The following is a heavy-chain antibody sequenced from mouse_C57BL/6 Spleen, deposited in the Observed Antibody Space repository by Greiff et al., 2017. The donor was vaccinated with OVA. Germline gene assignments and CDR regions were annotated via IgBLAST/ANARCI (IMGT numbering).Heavy chain of an antibody. CDR2: IYPSDSET. CDR1: GYTFTSYW. J-gene: IGHJ2*01. CDR3: ARAITTVVATDY. V-gene: IGHV1-61*01. D-gene: IGHD1-1*01. Sequence: VQLQQPGAELVRPGSSVKLSCKASGYTFTSYWMDWVKQRPGQGLEWIGNIYPSDSETHYNQKFKDKATLTVAKSSSTAYMQLSSLTSEDSAVYYCARAITTVVATDYWGQGTTLTVSS.